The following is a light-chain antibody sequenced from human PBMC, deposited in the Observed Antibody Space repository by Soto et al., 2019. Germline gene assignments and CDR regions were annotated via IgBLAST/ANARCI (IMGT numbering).Light chain of an antibody. V-gene: IGLV1-44*01. CDR2: SNN. CDR3: AAWDDSLNGHVV. CDR1: SSNIGSNT. J-gene: IGLJ2*01. Sequence: QSVLTQPPSASGTPGQRVTISCSGSSSNIGSNTVNWYQQLPGTAPKLLIYSNNQRPSGVPDRFSGSKSGTSASLAISGLQSEDEAHYYCAAWDDSLNGHVVFGGGTKVTVL.